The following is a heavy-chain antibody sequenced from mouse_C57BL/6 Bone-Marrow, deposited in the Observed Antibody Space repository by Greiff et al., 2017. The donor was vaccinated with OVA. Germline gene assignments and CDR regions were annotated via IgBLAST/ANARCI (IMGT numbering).Heavy chain of an antibody. Sequence: QVQLKESGPELVKPGASVKLSCKASGYTFTSYDINWVKQRPGQGLEWIGWIYPRDGSTKYNEKFKGKATLTVDTSSSTAYMELHSLTSEDSAVYFCYSNYEGSFAYWGQGTTLTVSS. CDR3: YSNYEGSFAY. D-gene: IGHD2-5*01. CDR1: GYTFTSYD. V-gene: IGHV1-85*01. J-gene: IGHJ2*01. CDR2: IYPRDGST.